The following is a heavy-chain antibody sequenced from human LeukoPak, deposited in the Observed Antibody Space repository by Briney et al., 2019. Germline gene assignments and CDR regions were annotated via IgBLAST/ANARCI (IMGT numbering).Heavy chain of an antibody. J-gene: IGHJ4*02. CDR1: GGSISSSNW. V-gene: IGHV4-4*02. CDR3: ARGAGEQLWFYFDY. D-gene: IGHD5-18*01. CDR2: IYHSGST. Sequence: SGTLSLTCAVSGGSISSSNWWSWVRQPPGKGLEWIGEIYHSGSTNYNPSLKSRVTISVDKSRNQFSLKLSSVTAADTAVYYCARGAGEQLWFYFDYWGQGTLVTVSS.